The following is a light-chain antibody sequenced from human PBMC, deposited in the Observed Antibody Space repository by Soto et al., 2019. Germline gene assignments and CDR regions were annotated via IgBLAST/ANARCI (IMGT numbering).Light chain of an antibody. Sequence: QSVLTQPASVSGLPGQSITISCTGTSSDVGGYKYVSWYQQYPGKAPKLMIYDVSNRPSGVSNRFSGSKSGNTASLTISGLQAEDEADYYCTSYTSSRIWVFGGGTKVTVL. CDR1: SSDVGGYKY. CDR2: DVS. V-gene: IGLV2-14*01. J-gene: IGLJ3*02. CDR3: TSYTSSRIWV.